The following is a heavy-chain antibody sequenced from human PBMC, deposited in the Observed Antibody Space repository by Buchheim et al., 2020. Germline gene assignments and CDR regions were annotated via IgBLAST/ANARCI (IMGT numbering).Heavy chain of an antibody. CDR3: ARDIGSSWYYYYGMDV. CDR1: GGSISSGDYY. Sequence: QVQLQESGPGLVKPSQTLSLTCTVSGGSISSGDYYWSWIRQPPGKGLEWIWYLYYSGSTYYNPFLKSRVTICVDPSKNQFSLKLSSVTAADTAVYYCARDIGSSWYYYYGMDVWGQGTT. J-gene: IGHJ6*02. CDR2: LYYSGST. D-gene: IGHD6-13*01. V-gene: IGHV4-30-4*01.